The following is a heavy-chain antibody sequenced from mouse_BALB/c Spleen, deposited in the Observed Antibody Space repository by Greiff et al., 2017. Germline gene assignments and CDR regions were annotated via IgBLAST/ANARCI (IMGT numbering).Heavy chain of an antibody. Sequence: EVQVVESGGGLVQPGGSRKLSCAASGFTFSSFGMHWVRQAPEKGLEWVAYISSGSSTIYYADTVKGRFTISRDNPKNTLFLQMTSLRSEDTAMYYCARSIPHEAWFAYWGQGTLVTVSA. CDR3: ARSIPHEAWFAY. J-gene: IGHJ3*01. CDR2: ISSGSSTI. CDR1: GFTFSSFG. V-gene: IGHV5-17*02.